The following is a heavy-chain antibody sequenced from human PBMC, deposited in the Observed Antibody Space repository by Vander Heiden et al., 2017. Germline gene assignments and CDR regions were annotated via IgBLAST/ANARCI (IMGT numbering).Heavy chain of an antibody. CDR3: AAGELPSSYYYYGMDV. J-gene: IGHJ6*02. CDR2: IIPIFGTA. CDR1: GGTLSSYA. V-gene: IGHV1-69*01. D-gene: IGHD3-16*02. Sequence: QVQLVQSGAEVKKPGSSVKVSCKASGGTLSSYAISWVRQAPGQGLEWMGGIIPIFGTANYAQKFQGRVTITADESTSTAYMELSSLRSEDTAVYYCAAGELPSSYYYYGMDVWGQGTTVTVSS.